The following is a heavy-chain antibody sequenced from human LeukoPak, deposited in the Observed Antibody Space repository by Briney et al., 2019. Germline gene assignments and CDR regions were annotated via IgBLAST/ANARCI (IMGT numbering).Heavy chain of an antibody. Sequence: PGGYRRLSCAASGVTCSGSGKISVRAAPGKGLEWVSYISPGATTIYYADSVKGRFTISRDNAKNSLYLQMNSLRDEDTAVYYCARVDGPTVLIMYFDLWGQGTLVTVCS. V-gene: IGHV3-48*02. CDR1: GVTCSGSG. D-gene: IGHD4-23*01. CDR2: ISPGATTI. J-gene: IGHJ4*02. CDR3: ARVDGPTVLIMYFDL.